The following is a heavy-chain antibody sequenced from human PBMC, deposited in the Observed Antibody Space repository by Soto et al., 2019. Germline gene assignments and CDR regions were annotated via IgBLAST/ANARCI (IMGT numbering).Heavy chain of an antibody. V-gene: IGHV3-21*01. D-gene: IGHD2-2*01. Sequence: GGSLRLSCAASGFTFSSYSMNWVRQAPGKGLEWVSSISSSSSYIYYADSVKGRFTISRDNAKNSLYLQMNSLRAEDTAVYYCARGMIVVVPAAIPPYGMDVWGQGTTVTSP. J-gene: IGHJ6*02. CDR1: GFTFSSYS. CDR2: ISSSSSYI. CDR3: ARGMIVVVPAAIPPYGMDV.